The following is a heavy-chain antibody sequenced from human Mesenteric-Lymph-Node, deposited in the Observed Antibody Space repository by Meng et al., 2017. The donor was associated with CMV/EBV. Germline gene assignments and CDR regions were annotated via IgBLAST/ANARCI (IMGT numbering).Heavy chain of an antibody. J-gene: IGHJ6*02. CDR1: GYTFISYG. V-gene: IGHV1-18*01. D-gene: IGHD2-2*01. CDR3: ARVVPAARSLPYYYGMDV. CDR2: SSAYNGKT. Sequence: ASVKVSCKASGYTFISYGISWLRQAPGQGLEWMGWSSAYNGKTNYAQKLQGRVTMTTDTFTSTAYMELRSLRSDDTAVYYCARVVPAARSLPYYYGMDVWGQGTTVTVSS.